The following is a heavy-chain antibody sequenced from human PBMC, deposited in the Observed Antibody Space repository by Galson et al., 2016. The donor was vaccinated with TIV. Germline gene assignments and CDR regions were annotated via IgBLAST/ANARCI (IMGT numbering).Heavy chain of an antibody. D-gene: IGHD1/OR15-1a*01. Sequence: CAASGFAVSTTYISWVRQAPGRGPEWVSVLYVLGTTYYADSVKGRFSVSRDTSKNTLYLEMSTLRAEDTAVYYCATTGGTNWNYFDNWGQGTLVTVSS. CDR3: ATTGGTNWNYFDN. CDR1: GFAVSTTY. J-gene: IGHJ4*02. CDR2: LYVLGTT. V-gene: IGHV3-53*01.